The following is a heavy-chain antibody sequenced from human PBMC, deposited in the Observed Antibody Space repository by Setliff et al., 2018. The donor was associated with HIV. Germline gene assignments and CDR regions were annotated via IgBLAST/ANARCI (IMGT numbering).Heavy chain of an antibody. CDR2: ISYTGST. CDR3: ARQTWEYYDTLTGYYRSPKNFDS. D-gene: IGHD3-9*01. CDR1: GGSINRSNYY. Sequence: PSETLSLTCTVPGGSINRSNYYWGWIRQPPGKGLEWIGTISYTGSTYYDPSLKSRVTISLDTSKNRFFLKLSSVTAPDTAIYYCARQTWEYYDTLTGYYRSPKNFDSWGQGTLVTVSS. V-gene: IGHV4-39*01. J-gene: IGHJ4*02.